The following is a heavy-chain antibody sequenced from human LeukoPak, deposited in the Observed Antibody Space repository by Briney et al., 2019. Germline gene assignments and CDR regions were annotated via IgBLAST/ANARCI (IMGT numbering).Heavy chain of an antibody. V-gene: IGHV3-23*01. D-gene: IGHD5-12*01. CDR1: GFSFNNYA. J-gene: IGHJ4*02. CDR2: IIGSSGST. Sequence: PGGSLRLSCVASGFSFNNYAMNWVRQAPGKGLEWVSLIIGSSGSTFYADSAKGRFTISRDKSKNTLYLQMNSLRADDTAVYYCAKGAYDYIEIAYFDYWGQGSLVTVSS. CDR3: AKGAYDYIEIAYFDY.